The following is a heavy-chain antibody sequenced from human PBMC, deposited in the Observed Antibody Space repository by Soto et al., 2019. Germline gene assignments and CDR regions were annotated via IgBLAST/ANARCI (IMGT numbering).Heavy chain of an antibody. D-gene: IGHD5-18*01. CDR1: GFSFTNYG. CDR2: ISGSGTNI. Sequence: GGSLRLSCAASGFSFTNYGMSWVRQAPWKGLEWVSHISGSGTNIYYAGSVKGRFTVSRDIAKSSLFLQMNSLRDEDTAVYYCARCRYSYGYDFDSWGQGTLVTVSS. V-gene: IGHV3-48*02. J-gene: IGHJ4*02. CDR3: ARCRYSYGYDFDS.